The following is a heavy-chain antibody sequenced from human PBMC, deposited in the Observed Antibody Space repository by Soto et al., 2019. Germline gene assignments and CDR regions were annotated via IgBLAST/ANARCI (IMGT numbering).Heavy chain of an antibody. D-gene: IGHD4-4*01. CDR1: GGSISSSSYY. CDR3: ARRITHDYSNYYPSHDLLDY. J-gene: IGHJ4*02. CDR2: IYYSGST. V-gene: IGHV4-39*01. Sequence: SETLSLTCTVSGGSISSSSYYWGWIRQPPGKGLEWIGSIYYSGSTYYNPSLKSRVTISVDTSKNQFSLKLSSVTAADTAVYYCARRITHDYSNYYPSHDLLDYWGQGTLVTVSS.